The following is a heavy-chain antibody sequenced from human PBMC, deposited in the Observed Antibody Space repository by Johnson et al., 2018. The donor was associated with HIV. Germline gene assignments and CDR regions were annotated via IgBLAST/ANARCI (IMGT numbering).Heavy chain of an antibody. D-gene: IGHD5-12*01. CDR2: ISWNSGSI. CDR3: ARVGWATSDAFDI. J-gene: IGHJ3*02. CDR1: GFTFSNYD. V-gene: IGHV3-9*01. Sequence: EVQLMESGGGVVQPGRSLRLSCASSGFTFSNYDMVWVRQAPGKGLEWVSGISWNSGSIGHADSVKGRFTISRDNAKNSMYLQMNSLRAEDTALYYCARVGWATSDAFDIWGQGTMVTVSS.